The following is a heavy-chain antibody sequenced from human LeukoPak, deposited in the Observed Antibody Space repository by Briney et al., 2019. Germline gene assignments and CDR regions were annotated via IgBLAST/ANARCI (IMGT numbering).Heavy chain of an antibody. V-gene: IGHV3-21*01. CDR2: ISTMSNYI. D-gene: IGHD5-12*01. CDR3: SRDRLGGLDL. Sequence: GGSLRLSCAASGFNVTSNYMSWVRQAPGKGLEWVSSISTMSNYIFYGDSVKGRFTISRDNAKNSVYLQMNSLRPEDTAVYYCSRDRLGGLDLWGQGTLVTVSS. CDR1: GFNVTSNY. J-gene: IGHJ5*02.